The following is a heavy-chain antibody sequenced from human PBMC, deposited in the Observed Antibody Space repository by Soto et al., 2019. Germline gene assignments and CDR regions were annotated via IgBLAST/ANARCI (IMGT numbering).Heavy chain of an antibody. V-gene: IGHV1-18*01. CDR3: AREGPAPYHHYGKDV. Sequence: QVQLVQSGGEVKKPGASVKVSCKTSGYSFTTYGISWVRQAPGQGLEWMGWISAYNGNTNYAQKLQDRVTMTTDTSKSTAYMELRSLRSYDTAVYYCAREGPAPYHHYGKDVWGQGSTVTVSS. CDR2: ISAYNGNT. J-gene: IGHJ6*01. CDR1: GYSFTTYG.